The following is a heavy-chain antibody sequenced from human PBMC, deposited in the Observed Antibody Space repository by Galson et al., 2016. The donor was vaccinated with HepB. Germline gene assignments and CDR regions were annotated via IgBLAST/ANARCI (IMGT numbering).Heavy chain of an antibody. J-gene: IGHJ3*01. Sequence: SLRLSCAASGLTFSSYAMNWVRQAPGKGLEWVSAVSGRGDSAAGTYYADSVKGRFAISRDNSKNTLYLQMNSLRADDTAGYYCGKRVGSSLTGRAFDGWGQGTMITVSS. CDR3: GKRVGSSLTGRAFDG. CDR1: GLTFSSYA. V-gene: IGHV3-23*01. CDR2: VSGRGDSAAGT. D-gene: IGHD6-13*01.